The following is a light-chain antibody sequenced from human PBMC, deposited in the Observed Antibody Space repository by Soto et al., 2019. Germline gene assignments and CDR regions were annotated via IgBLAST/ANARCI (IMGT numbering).Light chain of an antibody. Sequence: EIVLTQSPGTLSLSPGEGATLSCRASQSVNGNYLAWYQHKPGQAPRLLIYTASHRPAGIPERFSGSGSGTDFTLGISRLEPEDFAVYYCQQYGSSPQLTFGGGTRVEMK. CDR2: TAS. CDR1: QSVNGNY. CDR3: QQYGSSPQLT. J-gene: IGKJ4*01. V-gene: IGKV3-20*01.